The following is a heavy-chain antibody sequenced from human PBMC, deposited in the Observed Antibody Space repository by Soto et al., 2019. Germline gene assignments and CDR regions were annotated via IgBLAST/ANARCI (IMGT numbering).Heavy chain of an antibody. CDR1: GGSISSGGYY. D-gene: IGHD3-10*01. Sequence: QVQLQESGPGLVKPSQTLSLTCTVSGGSISSGGYYWSWIRQHPGKGLEWIGYIYYSGTTFYNPSLKRRVTTSVDTAKNQFSLTLSSVTAADTAVYFCARGYYYGSGTIILDYWGQGTLVTVSS. V-gene: IGHV4-31*03. CDR3: ARGYYYGSGTIILDY. J-gene: IGHJ4*02. CDR2: IYYSGTT.